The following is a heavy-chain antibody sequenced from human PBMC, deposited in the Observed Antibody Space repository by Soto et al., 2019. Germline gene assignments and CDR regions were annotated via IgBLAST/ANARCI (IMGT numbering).Heavy chain of an antibody. CDR3: ARGRARVPTVRGLILQFSYFDP. CDR2: LHSSGST. Sequence: QVQLQESGPGLVKPSETLSLTCTVSGDSIRAHYWSWIRQAAGKGLEWIGRLHSSGSTDYNPSLKSRVTMSADTSRNQFSLKLASLTAADTAVYYCARGRARVPTVRGLILQFSYFDPWGQGTLVTVSS. J-gene: IGHJ5*02. CDR1: GDSIRAHY. D-gene: IGHD3-10*01. V-gene: IGHV4-4*07.